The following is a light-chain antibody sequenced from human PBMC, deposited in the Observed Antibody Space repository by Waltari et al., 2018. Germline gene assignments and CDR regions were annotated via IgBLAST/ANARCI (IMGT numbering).Light chain of an antibody. CDR1: QSVLYSSDNNNY. Sequence: DIVMTQSPDSLAVSLGERATTHCKSSQSVLYSSDNNNYLAWYQQKPGQPPKLLIYWASTRESGVPDRFSGSGSGTDFTLTISSLQAEDVAVYYCQQYYSTPLTFGGGTKVEIK. V-gene: IGKV4-1*01. CDR2: WAS. J-gene: IGKJ4*01. CDR3: QQYYSTPLT.